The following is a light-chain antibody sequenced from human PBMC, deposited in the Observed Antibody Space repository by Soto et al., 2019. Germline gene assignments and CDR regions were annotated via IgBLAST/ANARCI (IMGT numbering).Light chain of an antibody. V-gene: IGKV4-1*01. CDR2: WAS. J-gene: IGKJ4*01. CDR3: QQYYRTNRLT. Sequence: DIVMTQSPDSLAVSLGERATINCKSSQSVLYSSNNKNYLAWYQQKPGQPPKLLIYWASTRESGVPDRFSGSGSGTDFTLTISSLQAEDVAVYYCQQYYRTNRLTFGGGTKVEIK. CDR1: QSVLYSSNNKNY.